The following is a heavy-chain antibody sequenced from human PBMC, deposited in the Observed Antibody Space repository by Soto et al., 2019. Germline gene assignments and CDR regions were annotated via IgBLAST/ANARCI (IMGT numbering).Heavy chain of an antibody. J-gene: IGHJ4*02. V-gene: IGHV4-61*08. CDR1: GDSIISGGYY. CDR3: ARAGYGDLQDFDY. Sequence: PSETLSLTCTVSGDSIISGGYYWTWIRQPPGKGLEWIGEIYHSGSTNYNPSLKSRVTISVDTSKNQFSLKLSSVTAADTAVYYCARAGYGDLQDFDYWGQGTLVTAPQ. D-gene: IGHD4-17*01. CDR2: IYHSGST.